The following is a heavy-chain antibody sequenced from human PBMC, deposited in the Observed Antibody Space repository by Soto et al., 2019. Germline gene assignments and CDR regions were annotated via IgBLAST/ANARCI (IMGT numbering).Heavy chain of an antibody. CDR3: AAGDSSDTGDY. V-gene: IGHV1-69*13. CDR2: TIPVIGTT. J-gene: IGHJ4*02. D-gene: IGHD5-18*01. CDR1: GATLSTHG. Sequence: SVKVSCKASGATLSTHGISWVRQAPGQGLEWMGGTIPVIGTTDYAEKFQGRVKITADESTTTSYMELSSLRPDDTAVYYCAAGDSSDTGDYWGQGTLVTVSS.